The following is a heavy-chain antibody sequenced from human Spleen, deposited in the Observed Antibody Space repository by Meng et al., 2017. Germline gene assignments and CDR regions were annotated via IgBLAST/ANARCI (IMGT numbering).Heavy chain of an antibody. J-gene: IGHJ3*02. CDR3: ARDQVSTMIVVVTRGYAFDI. Sequence: GGSLRLSCAASGFTFSSYAMHWVRQAPGKGLEWVAVISYDGSNKYYADSVKGRFTISRDNSKNTLYLQMNSLRAEDAAVYYCARDQVSTMIVVVTRGYAFDIWGQGTMVTVSS. CDR1: GFTFSSYA. V-gene: IGHV3-30*01. D-gene: IGHD3-22*01. CDR2: ISYDGSNK.